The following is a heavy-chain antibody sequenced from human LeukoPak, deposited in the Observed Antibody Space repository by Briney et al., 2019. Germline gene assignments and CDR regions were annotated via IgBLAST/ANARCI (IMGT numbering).Heavy chain of an antibody. D-gene: IGHD3-22*01. J-gene: IGHJ3*02. CDR2: VYHSGST. V-gene: IGHV4-39*07. CDR3: ARAPRVTMIIVTPGAFDM. CDR1: GGSISSTSYY. Sequence: SETLSLTCTVSGGSISSTSYYWGWIRQPPGKGLEWIASVYHSGSTYYNPSLQSRVTISVDTSKKRFSLKLSSVAAADTAMYYCARAPRVTMIIVTPGAFDMWGQGTMVTVSS.